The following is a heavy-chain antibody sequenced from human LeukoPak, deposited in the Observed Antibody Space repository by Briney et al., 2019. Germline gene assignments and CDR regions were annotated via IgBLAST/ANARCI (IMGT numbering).Heavy chain of an antibody. CDR3: ARAGFALAPHRGTPFDY. CDR1: GESFSDYC. V-gene: IGHV4-34*01. D-gene: IGHD6-6*01. J-gene: IGHJ4*02. CDR2: INHSGST. Sequence: PSETLSLTCAVYGESFSDYCWSWIRQPPGKGLEWIGEINHSGSTNYSPSLKSRVTISVNTSKNQFSLKLTSVTAADTAVYYCARAGFALAPHRGTPFDYWGQGTLVTVSS.